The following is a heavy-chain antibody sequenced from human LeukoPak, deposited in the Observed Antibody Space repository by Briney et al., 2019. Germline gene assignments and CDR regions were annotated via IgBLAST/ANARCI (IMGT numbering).Heavy chain of an antibody. D-gene: IGHD6-13*01. CDR2: ISGSGGST. Sequence: PGGSLRLSCAASGFNASSYATSWVRPAPGKGLEWVSAISGSGGSTYYADSVKGRFTTSRDNSKNTLYLQMNSLRAEDTAVYYCAKGYIAAAGTIDYWGQGTLVTVSS. CDR3: AKGYIAAAGTIDY. V-gene: IGHV3-23*01. CDR1: GFNASSYA. J-gene: IGHJ4*02.